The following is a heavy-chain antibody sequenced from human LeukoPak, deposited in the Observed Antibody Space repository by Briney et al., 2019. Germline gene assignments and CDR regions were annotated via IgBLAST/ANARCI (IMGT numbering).Heavy chain of an antibody. V-gene: IGHV2-5*02. CDR2: IYWDDDK. Sequence: SGPTLVKPTQTLTLTCTISGFSLRTRGVGVGWIRQPPGKALEWLALIYWDDDKRYSPSLKSRLTITKDTSKNQVVLTLTNMDPVDTATYYCAHRPAGNIAWDYWGQGTLVTVSS. CDR1: GFSLRTRGVG. CDR3: AHRPAGNIAWDY. D-gene: IGHD2/OR15-2a*01. J-gene: IGHJ4*02.